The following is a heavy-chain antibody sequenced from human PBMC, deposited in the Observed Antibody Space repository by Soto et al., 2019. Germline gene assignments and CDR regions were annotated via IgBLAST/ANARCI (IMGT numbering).Heavy chain of an antibody. J-gene: IGHJ4*02. Sequence: HPGGSLRLSCGASGFTFSSYGMHWVRQAPGKGLEWVAVIWYDGSNQKYADSVKGRFTISRDNSKNTQYLQMNSLRAEDTAVYYCARESSLTFDYWGQGTQVTVSS. CDR1: GFTFSSYG. CDR2: IWYDGSNQ. CDR3: ARESSLTFDY. V-gene: IGHV3-33*01. D-gene: IGHD2-15*01.